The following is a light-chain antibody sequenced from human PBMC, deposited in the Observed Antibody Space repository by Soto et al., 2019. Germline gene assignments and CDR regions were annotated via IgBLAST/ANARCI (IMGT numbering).Light chain of an antibody. CDR2: DAS. J-gene: IGKJ2*01. CDR3: QQYNSYSPRYT. Sequence: DIQMTQSPSTLSASVGDRVTITCRASQSISSWLAWYQQKPGKAPKLLIYDASSLESGVPSRFSGSGSGTEFTLTISSLQPDDFATYYCQQYNSYSPRYTFGQVTKLEIK. CDR1: QSISSW. V-gene: IGKV1-5*01.